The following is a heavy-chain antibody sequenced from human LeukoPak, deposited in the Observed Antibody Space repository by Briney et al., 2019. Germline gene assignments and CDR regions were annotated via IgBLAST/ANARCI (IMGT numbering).Heavy chain of an antibody. CDR2: IDPSDSYT. CDR1: GYRFTSYW. D-gene: IGHD3-9*01. CDR3: ARHDDILTGSPDY. J-gene: IGHJ4*02. Sequence: GESLRISCKGSGYRFTSYWISWVRQMPGKGLEWMGWIDPSDSYTNYSPSFQGHVTISADKSISTAYLQWSSLKASDTAMYYCARHDDILTGSPDYWGQGTLVTVSS. V-gene: IGHV5-10-1*01.